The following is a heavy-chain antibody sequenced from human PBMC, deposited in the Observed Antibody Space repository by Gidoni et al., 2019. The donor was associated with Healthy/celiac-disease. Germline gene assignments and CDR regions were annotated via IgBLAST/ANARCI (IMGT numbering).Heavy chain of an antibody. CDR1: GFTFSSYA. CDR3: AKSIWVLRFLEWLFPHFDY. J-gene: IGHJ4*02. Sequence: EVQLLESGGGLVQPGGSLRLSCAASGFTFSSYAMSWVRQAPGKGLGWVSAISGSGGSTYYADSVKGRFTISRDNSKNTLYLQMNSLRAEDTAVYYCAKSIWVLRFLEWLFPHFDYWGQGTLVTVSS. CDR2: ISGSGGST. V-gene: IGHV3-23*01. D-gene: IGHD3-3*01.